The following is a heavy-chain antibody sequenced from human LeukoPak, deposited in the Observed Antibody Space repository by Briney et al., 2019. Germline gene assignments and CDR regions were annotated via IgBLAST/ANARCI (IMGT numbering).Heavy chain of an antibody. CDR3: ARDGNDYGGNGMDV. CDR2: IGTAGDT. D-gene: IGHD4-23*01. Sequence: GGSLRLSCAASGFTFSSYDMHWVRQATGKGLEWVSAIGTAGDTYYPGSVKGQFTISRENAKNSLYLQMNSLRAGDTAVYYCARDGNDYGGNGMDVWGQGTTVTVSS. J-gene: IGHJ6*02. CDR1: GFTFSSYD. V-gene: IGHV3-13*01.